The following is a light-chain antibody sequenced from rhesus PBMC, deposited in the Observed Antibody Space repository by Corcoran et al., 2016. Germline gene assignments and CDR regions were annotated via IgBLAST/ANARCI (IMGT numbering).Light chain of an antibody. J-gene: IGKJ1*01. CDR3: QQYNNWRT. Sequence: EIVMTQSPATLSLSPGERATLSCRASQSVSSYVAWSQQKPEQAPRLLIYGASSRAPGIPDRFSGRGSGTDFTLIISSLEPGDVGVYYCQQYNNWRTFGQGTKVEIK. CDR1: QSVSSY. CDR2: GAS. V-gene: IGKV3S9*01.